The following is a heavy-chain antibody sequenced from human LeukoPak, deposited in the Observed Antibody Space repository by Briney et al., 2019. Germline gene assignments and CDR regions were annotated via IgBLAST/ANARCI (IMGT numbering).Heavy chain of an antibody. D-gene: IGHD1-7*01. CDR1: GGSISSYY. CDR2: IYTSGST. V-gene: IGHV4-4*07. Sequence: SETLSLTCTVSGGSISSYYWSWIRQPAGKGLEWIGRIYTSGSTNYNPSLKSRVTMSVDTSKNQFSLKLSSVTAADTAVYYCARSYNWNYDNWFDPWGQGTLVTVSS. CDR3: ARSYNWNYDNWFDP. J-gene: IGHJ5*02.